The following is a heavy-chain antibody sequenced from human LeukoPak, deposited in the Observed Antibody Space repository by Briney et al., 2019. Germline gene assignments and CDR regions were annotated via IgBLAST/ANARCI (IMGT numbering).Heavy chain of an antibody. J-gene: IGHJ4*02. V-gene: IGHV1-2*06. D-gene: IGHD6-13*01. CDR3: ARARTSSWSTDY. Sequence: ASVKVSCKASGYTLTGYYMHWVRQAPGQGLEWMGRINPNSGGTNYAQKFQGSVTMTRDTSISTAYMELNRLRSDDTAVYYCARARTSSWSTDYWGQGTLVTVSS. CDR2: INPNSGGT. CDR1: GYTLTGYY.